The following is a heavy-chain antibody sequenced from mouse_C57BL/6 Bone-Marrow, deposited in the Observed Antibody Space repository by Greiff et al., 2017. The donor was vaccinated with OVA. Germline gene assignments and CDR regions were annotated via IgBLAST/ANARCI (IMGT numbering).Heavy chain of an antibody. CDR3: ATFSYYAMDY. J-gene: IGHJ4*01. CDR2: ISYDGSN. Sequence: ESGPGLVKPSQSLSLTCSVTGYSITSGYYWNWIRQFPGNKLEWMGYISYDGSNNYNPSLKNRISITRDTSKNQFFLKLNSVTTEDTATYYCATFSYYAMDYWGQGTSVTVSS. CDR1: GYSITSGYY. V-gene: IGHV3-6*01.